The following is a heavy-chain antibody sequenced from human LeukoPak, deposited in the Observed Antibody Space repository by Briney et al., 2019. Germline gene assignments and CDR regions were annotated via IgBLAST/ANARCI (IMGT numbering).Heavy chain of an antibody. Sequence: GGSLRLSCAASGFTFSDFAMSWVRQAPGKGLECVSVISSSGGRTYAADSVEARFTISRDNSKNTLYLQMNSLTADDTAVYYCAKGHSDYGTGFDLWGQGTLVTVPS. CDR1: GFTFSDFA. CDR2: ISSSGGRT. V-gene: IGHV3-23*01. J-gene: IGHJ4*02. CDR3: AKGHSDYGTGFDL. D-gene: IGHD4-17*01.